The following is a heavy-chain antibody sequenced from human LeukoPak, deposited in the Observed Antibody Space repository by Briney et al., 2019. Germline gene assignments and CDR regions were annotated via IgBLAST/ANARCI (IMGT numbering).Heavy chain of an antibody. CDR1: GYTFTGHY. CDR3: ARDPIVPAGYYYGMDV. CDR2: INPNSGDP. D-gene: IGHD2-2*01. V-gene: IGHV1-2*02. Sequence: GASVKVSCKASGYTFTGHYMHWVRQATGQGLEWMGWINPNSGDPKSAQKFQGRVTMTRDTSISTGYMELSRLRSDDTAVYYCARDPIVPAGYYYGMDVCGQGTTVTVSS. J-gene: IGHJ6*02.